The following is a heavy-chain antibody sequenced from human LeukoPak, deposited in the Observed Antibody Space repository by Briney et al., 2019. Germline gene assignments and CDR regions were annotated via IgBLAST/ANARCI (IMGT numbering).Heavy chain of an antibody. CDR2: ISYDGSNK. V-gene: IGHV3-30*18. CDR3: AKDCSGGSCYSFDY. J-gene: IGHJ4*02. CDR1: GFTFSSYG. Sequence: QPGGSLRLSCAASGFTFSSYGMHWVRQAPGKGLEWVAVISYDGSNKYYADSVKGRFTISRDNSKNTLYLQMNSLRAEDTAVYHCAKDCSGGSCYSFDYWGQGTLVTVSS. D-gene: IGHD2-15*01.